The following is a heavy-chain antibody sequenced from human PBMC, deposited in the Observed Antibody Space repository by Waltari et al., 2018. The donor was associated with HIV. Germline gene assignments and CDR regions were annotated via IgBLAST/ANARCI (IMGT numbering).Heavy chain of an antibody. CDR1: GFTFSSYG. CDR2: ISYDGSNK. V-gene: IGHV3-30*18. CDR3: AKLLGGATTFDY. D-gene: IGHD1-26*01. Sequence: QVQLVESGGGVVQPGRSLRLPCAASGFTFSSYGMPWVRQAPGKGLEWVAVISYDGSNKYYADSVKGRFTISRDNSKNTLYLQMNSLRAEDTAVYYCAKLLGGATTFDYWGQGTLVTVSS. J-gene: IGHJ4*02.